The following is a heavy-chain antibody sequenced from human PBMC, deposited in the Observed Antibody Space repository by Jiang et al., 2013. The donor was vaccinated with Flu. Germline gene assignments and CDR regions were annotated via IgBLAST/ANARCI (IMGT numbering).Heavy chain of an antibody. Sequence: VQLLESGGGVVQPGRSLRLSCAASGFTFSSYAMHWVRQAPGKGLEWVTVMSYDGSNKYYGDSVKGRFTISRDNFKNTLYLQMNSLRAEDTAVYYCARDRGVVIETGTFDKWGQGTLVTGLL. J-gene: IGHJ4*02. D-gene: IGHD3-3*01. CDR3: ARDRGVVIETGTFDK. CDR1: GFTFSSYA. CDR2: MSYDGSNK. V-gene: IGHV3-30*01.